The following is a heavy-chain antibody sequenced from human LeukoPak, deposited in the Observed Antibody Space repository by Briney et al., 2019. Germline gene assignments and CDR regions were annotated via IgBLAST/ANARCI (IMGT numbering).Heavy chain of an antibody. CDR1: GGTFSSYA. V-gene: IGHV1-69*13. J-gene: IGHJ5*02. D-gene: IGHD6-13*01. CDR2: IIPIFGTA. CDR3: VSRGSSSWYWFDP. Sequence: SVKVSCKASGGTFSSYAISWVRQAPGQGLEWMGGIIPIFGTANYAQKFQGRVTITADESTSTAYMELSSLRSEDTAVYYCVSRGSSSWYWFDPWGQGTLVTVSS.